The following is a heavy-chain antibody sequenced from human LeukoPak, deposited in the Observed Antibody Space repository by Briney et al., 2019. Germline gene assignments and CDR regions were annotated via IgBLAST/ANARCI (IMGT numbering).Heavy chain of an antibody. J-gene: IGHJ4*02. V-gene: IGHV4-39*07. D-gene: IGHD6-13*01. Sequence: SETLSLTCIVSGGSISRSTHYWGWIRQPPGKGLEWIGSMFYSGNPYYNLALKSRVTISVDTSKNQFSLKLSSVTAADTAVYYCARDEVGAAAGRVYDYWGQGTLVTVSS. CDR2: MFYSGNP. CDR1: GGSISRSTHY. CDR3: ARDEVGAAAGRVYDY.